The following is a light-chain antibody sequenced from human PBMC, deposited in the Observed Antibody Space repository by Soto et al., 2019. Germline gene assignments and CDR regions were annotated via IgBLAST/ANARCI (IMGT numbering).Light chain of an antibody. CDR2: AAS. CDR1: QGIRSY. Sequence: DIQMTQSPSSLPASTGGRVTISSRMSQGIRSYLAWYQQKPGKAPKLXIYAASRLPSGVQSRFSGSGAGTDFTLTISSLKAEDFATYYCQQSYSTTITFGQGTRLEIK. J-gene: IGKJ5*01. V-gene: IGKV1-39*01. CDR3: QQSYSTTIT.